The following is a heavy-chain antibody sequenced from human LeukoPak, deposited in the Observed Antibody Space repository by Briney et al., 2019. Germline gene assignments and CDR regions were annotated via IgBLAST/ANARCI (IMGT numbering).Heavy chain of an antibody. V-gene: IGHV4-34*01. CDR2: ISNTGST. D-gene: IGHD3-3*01. CDR1: GVSVSDYS. CDR3: ARGLATFYHFSSGSHSRFDS. J-gene: IGHJ5*01. Sequence: SETLSLTCGVSGVSVSDYSWMWIRQTPGKGLEWIGEISNTGSTHYNPSLRSRLNISVETTKHQFSLKMHSVTAADTAVYYCARGLATFYHFSSGSHSRFDSWGQGTLVSVSS.